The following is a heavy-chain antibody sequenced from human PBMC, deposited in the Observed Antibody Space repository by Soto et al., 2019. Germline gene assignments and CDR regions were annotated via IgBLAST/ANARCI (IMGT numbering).Heavy chain of an antibody. CDR3: VRHKEDAMIRGGLDV. J-gene: IGHJ6*02. CDR2: IHPSDSDT. Sequence: GEPLKISCKGSGYSFTRYWVGWVRQKPGKGLECMGIIHPSDSDTSYSPSFQGQVTISVDKSISTAYMQWSSLKASDTARYYGVRHKEDAMIRGGLDVWGQGTTVTVSS. V-gene: IGHV5-51*01. D-gene: IGHD3-10*01. CDR1: GYSFTRYW.